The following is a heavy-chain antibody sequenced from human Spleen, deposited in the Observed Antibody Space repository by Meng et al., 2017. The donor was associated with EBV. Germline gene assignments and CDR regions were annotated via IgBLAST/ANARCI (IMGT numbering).Heavy chain of an antibody. Sequence: VLLGGCGGGLGKAGGSLTLASVVSGFTFNDNYMSWIRQAPGKGLEWISSMDSRGNTIHYADSVKGRFTISRDNAKNSLYLQMNSLRAEDTAVDYCARSYDYTLWLDYWGQGTLVTVSS. CDR1: GFTFNDNY. D-gene: IGHD4/OR15-4a*01. J-gene: IGHJ4*02. V-gene: IGHV3-11*04. CDR2: MDSRGNTI. CDR3: ARSYDYTLWLDY.